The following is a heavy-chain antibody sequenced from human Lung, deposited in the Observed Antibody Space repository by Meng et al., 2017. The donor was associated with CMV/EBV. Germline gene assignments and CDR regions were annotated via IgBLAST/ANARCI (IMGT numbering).Heavy chain of an antibody. CDR3: AKDRGWELRLLVH. CDR2: IGHDGNKK. J-gene: IGHJ4*02. CDR1: GFTFSNYG. V-gene: IGHV3-30*02. D-gene: IGHD1-26*01. Sequence: GESLKISCAAGGFTFSNYGMHWVRQTPGKGLQWVAFIGHDGNKKFYTDSVRGRFTIDRDNSRNTLLLRMSSLRDEDTAVYYCAKDRGWELRLLVHWGQGALVTVSS.